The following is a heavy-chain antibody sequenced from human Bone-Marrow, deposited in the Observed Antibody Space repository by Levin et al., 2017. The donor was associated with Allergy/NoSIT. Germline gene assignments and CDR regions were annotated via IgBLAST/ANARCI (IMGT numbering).Heavy chain of an antibody. V-gene: IGHV3-23*01. CDR2: ISGSGDMT. Sequence: GESLKISCTASGFTFDTYAMTWVRQAPGKGLAWVSAISGSGDMTSYADSVKGRFTVSRDNSKNILFLQMDSLRVEDTAVFYCAKGSSGWFQEKDTWGQGTLVTVPS. CDR3: AKGSSGWFQEKDT. CDR1: GFTFDTYA. D-gene: IGHD3-22*01. J-gene: IGHJ5*02.